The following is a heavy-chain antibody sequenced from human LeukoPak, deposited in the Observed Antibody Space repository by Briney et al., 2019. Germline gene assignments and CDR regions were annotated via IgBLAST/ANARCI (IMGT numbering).Heavy chain of an antibody. CDR3: ARNSRVASTSGLNY. CDR1: GYTFIDYY. V-gene: IGHV1-2*02. J-gene: IGHJ4*02. CDR2: INPNSGVT. D-gene: IGHD4-23*01. Sequence: GASVKVSCKTSGYTFIDYYMHWVRQAPGQGLEWMGWINPNSGVTTYAQKFQGRVTVTSDTSTSTAYMELSRLRSDDTAFYYCARNSRVASTSGLNYWGQGTLVTVSS.